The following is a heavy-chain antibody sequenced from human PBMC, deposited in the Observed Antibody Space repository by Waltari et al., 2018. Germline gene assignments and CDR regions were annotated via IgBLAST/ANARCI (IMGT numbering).Heavy chain of an antibody. D-gene: IGHD1-1*01. J-gene: IGHJ4*02. Sequence: EAQLVQSGGGLVQPGGSLTLSCAASGFTISRFWMIWIRQAPGQGLQWVAHIGPDGSDKYYVDSVKGRFTISRDNAENSLLLQMSSLRVEDTALYYCVGWNDPINSWGQGTLVAVSS. CDR1: GFTISRFW. CDR2: IGPDGSDK. V-gene: IGHV3-7*01. CDR3: VGWNDPINS.